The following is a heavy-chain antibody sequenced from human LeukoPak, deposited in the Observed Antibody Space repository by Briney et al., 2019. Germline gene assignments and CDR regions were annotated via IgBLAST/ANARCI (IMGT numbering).Heavy chain of an antibody. J-gene: IGHJ4*02. CDR1: GLTFSSYA. CDR2: ISGSGGST. D-gene: IGHD2-8*02. CDR3: AYRTGFDY. Sequence: GGSLRLSCAASGLTFSSYAMSWVRQAPGKGLEWVSGISGSGGSTYFADSVKGRFTISRDNSKSTLYLQMNSLSAEDTAVYYCAYRTGFDYWGQGTLVTVSS. V-gene: IGHV3-23*01.